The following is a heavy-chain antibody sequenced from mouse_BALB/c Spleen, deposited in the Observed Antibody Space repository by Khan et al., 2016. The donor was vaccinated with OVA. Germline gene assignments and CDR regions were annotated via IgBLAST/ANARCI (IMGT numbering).Heavy chain of an antibody. CDR2: ISYNGNT. CDR3: ARVYGGDFDY. Sequence: QLEESGPGLVKPSQSLSLTCTVTGYSITTDYAWNSIRQFPGNKLEWMGFISYNGNTKYNPSLKSRISITRDTSKNQFFLQLKSVTTEDTARYYCARVYGGDFDYWGQGTTLTVSS. V-gene: IGHV3-2*02. D-gene: IGHD1-1*01. CDR1: GYSITTDYA. J-gene: IGHJ2*01.